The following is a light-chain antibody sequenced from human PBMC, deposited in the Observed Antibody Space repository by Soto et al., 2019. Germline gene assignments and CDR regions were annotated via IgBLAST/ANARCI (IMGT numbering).Light chain of an antibody. CDR3: QQYTNWPLT. J-gene: IGKJ1*01. CDR2: GAS. Sequence: EIVMTQSPATLSVSPGERATLSCRASQRVSSNLAWYQQKPGQAPRLLIYGASTRATGIPARFSGSGSGTEFTLTISSLQSEDFAVYYCQQYTNWPLTFGQGTKVEIK. V-gene: IGKV3-15*01. CDR1: QRVSSN.